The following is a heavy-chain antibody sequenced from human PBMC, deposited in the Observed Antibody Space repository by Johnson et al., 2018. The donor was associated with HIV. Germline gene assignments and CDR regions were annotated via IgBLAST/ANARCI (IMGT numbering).Heavy chain of an antibody. Sequence: VQLVESGGGVVQPGRSLRLSCAASGFTFSSYGMHWVRQAPGKGLEWVAVISYYGSNNYYADSVTGRFTISRDNSKNTLYLQMNSLRVDDTAVYHCARPSVMTSLTTTPWAFDIWGQGTMVTVSS. V-gene: IGHV3-30*03. CDR3: ARPSVMTSLTTTPWAFDI. CDR2: ISYYGSNN. CDR1: GFTFSSYG. J-gene: IGHJ3*02. D-gene: IGHD4-17*01.